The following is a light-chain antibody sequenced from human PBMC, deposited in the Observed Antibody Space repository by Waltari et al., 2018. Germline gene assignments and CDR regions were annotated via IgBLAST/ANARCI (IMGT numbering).Light chain of an antibody. Sequence: DIVMTQSPDSLAVSLGERATINCKSSQSVLHTNNKDYLAWYQQKPGQPPKLPIYWASTREFGVPDRFSGSGSGTSFTLTISSLQAEDVAVYYCQQYYSTPNTFGQGTKLEIK. CDR2: WAS. CDR1: QSVLHTNNKDY. V-gene: IGKV4-1*01. CDR3: QQYYSTPNT. J-gene: IGKJ2*01.